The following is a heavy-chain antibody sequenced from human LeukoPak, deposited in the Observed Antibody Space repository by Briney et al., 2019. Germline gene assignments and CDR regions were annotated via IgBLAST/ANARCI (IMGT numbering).Heavy chain of an antibody. CDR3: ASGEQHLILVY. CDR1: GYIVSSNH. CDR2: IYAPGDT. Sequence: GGSLRLSCAASGYIVSSNHMNWVRQAPGKGLEWVSSIYAPGDTHYADSVKSRFTISRDHSKNTLYLQMNDLRVEETAVYYCASGEQHLILVYWGQGTLVTVSS. J-gene: IGHJ4*02. D-gene: IGHD2-21*01. V-gene: IGHV3-66*01.